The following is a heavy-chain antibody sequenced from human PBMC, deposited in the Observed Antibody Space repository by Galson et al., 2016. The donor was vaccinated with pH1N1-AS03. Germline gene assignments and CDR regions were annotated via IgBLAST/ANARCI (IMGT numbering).Heavy chain of an antibody. Sequence: SVKVSCKASGGTLSNHGISWVRQAPGQGLEWMGGLVPIFRTANYAQKFQGRVTMTADDSADEFTSTAYMELGNLRAEDTGVYYCAREGRFLDWDNYAMDVWGQGTTVIVSS. CDR1: GGTLSNHG. V-gene: IGHV1-69*13. J-gene: IGHJ6*02. CDR3: AREGRFLDWDNYAMDV. CDR2: LVPIFRTA. D-gene: IGHD3/OR15-3a*01.